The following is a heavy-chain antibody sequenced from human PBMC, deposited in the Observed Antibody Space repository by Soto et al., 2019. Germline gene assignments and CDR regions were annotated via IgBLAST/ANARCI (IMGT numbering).Heavy chain of an antibody. CDR2: INAGNGNI. CDR1: GYTFTSYA. V-gene: IGHV1-3*01. D-gene: IGHD2-2*01. CDR3: AGGWGGELVDCISTSWSGGMDV. Sequence: ASLKVSCKASGYTFTSYAMHWVRRAPGERLEWMGWINAGNGNIKYSQKFQGRITITRDTSASTAYMELSSLRSEDTAVYYCAGGWGGELVDCISTSWSGGMDVWGEGTTVTVSS. J-gene: IGHJ6*02.